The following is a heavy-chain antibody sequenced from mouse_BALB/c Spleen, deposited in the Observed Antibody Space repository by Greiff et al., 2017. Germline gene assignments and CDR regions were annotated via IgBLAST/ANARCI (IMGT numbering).Heavy chain of an antibody. Sequence: VQLVESGAELVRPGTSVKVSCKASGYAFTNYLIEWVKQRPGQGLEWIGVINPGSGGTNYNEKFKGKATLTADKSSSTAYMQLSSLTSDDSAVYFCARRYRYAMDYWGQGTSVTVSS. D-gene: IGHD2-14*01. CDR3: ARRYRYAMDY. V-gene: IGHV1-54*01. CDR2: INPGSGGT. CDR1: GYAFTNYL. J-gene: IGHJ4*01.